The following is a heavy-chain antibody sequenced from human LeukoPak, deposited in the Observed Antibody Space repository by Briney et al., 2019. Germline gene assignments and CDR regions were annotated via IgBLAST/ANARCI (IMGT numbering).Heavy chain of an antibody. CDR2: ISGSGGSR. J-gene: IGHJ4*02. D-gene: IGHD3-10*01. V-gene: IGHV3-23*01. CDR1: GLNFDDSA. Sequence: GGSLRLSCVASGLNFDDSAMHWVRQAPGKGLEWVSTISGSGGSRSYADSVKGRFTISRDNSKNTLYLQMNSLRAEDTALYYCAKTVSGSYSYQGGDYWGQGTLVTVSS. CDR3: AKTVSGSYSYQGGDY.